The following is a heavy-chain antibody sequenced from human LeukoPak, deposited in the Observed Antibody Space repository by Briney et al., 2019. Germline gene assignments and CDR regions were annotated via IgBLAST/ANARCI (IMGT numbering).Heavy chain of an antibody. CDR1: GGSVSSGSYY. V-gene: IGHV4-61*01. J-gene: IGHJ4*02. Sequence: NPSETLSLTCTVSGGSVSSGSYYWTWIRQPPGKGLEWIGYIYYSGTTNYNPSLKSRVTISVDTSKNQFSLKLGSVTAADTAVCYCARVGIAVASPFFDYWGQGTLVTVSS. CDR3: ARVGIAVASPFFDY. CDR2: IYYSGTT. D-gene: IGHD6-19*01.